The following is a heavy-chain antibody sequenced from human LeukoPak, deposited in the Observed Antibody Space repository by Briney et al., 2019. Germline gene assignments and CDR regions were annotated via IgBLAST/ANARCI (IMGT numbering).Heavy chain of an antibody. CDR3: ARERPSQYYYYGMDV. CDR1: GFTFSSYW. J-gene: IGHJ6*02. Sequence: PGGSLRLSCAASGFTFSSYWMSWVRQAPGKGLEWVAHIKEDGSEKYYVDSVKGRFSISRDNAKISLYLQMNSLRAEDTAVYYCARERPSQYYYYGMDVWGQGTTVTVSS. CDR2: IKEDGSEK. V-gene: IGHV3-7*01.